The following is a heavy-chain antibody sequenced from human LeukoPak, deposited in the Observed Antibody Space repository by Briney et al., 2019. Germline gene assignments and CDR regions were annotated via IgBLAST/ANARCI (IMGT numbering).Heavy chain of an antibody. D-gene: IGHD2-2*01. CDR2: ITSSSTYI. Sequence: GGSLRLSCAASGFTFSTYSMNWVRQAPGKGLEWVSSITSSSTYIYYADSVKGRFAISRDNAKNSLYLQMNSLRAEDTAVYYCARDSSIQSLDPWGQRPLVTVSS. CDR1: GFTFSTYS. CDR3: ARDSSIQSLDP. J-gene: IGHJ5*02. V-gene: IGHV3-21*01.